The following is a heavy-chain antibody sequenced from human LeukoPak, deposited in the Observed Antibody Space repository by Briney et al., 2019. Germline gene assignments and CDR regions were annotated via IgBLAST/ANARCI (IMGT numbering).Heavy chain of an antibody. D-gene: IGHD1-26*01. CDR3: ARHPRHVGAIERGLDY. Sequence: SQTLSLTCTVSGGSISSGSYYWSWIRQPAGKRLEWIGHIYRSGSTNYNPSLKSRVTISVDTSKNQLSLKLSSVTAADTAVYYCARHPRHVGAIERGLDYWGQGTLVTVSS. CDR2: IYRSGST. CDR1: GGSISSGSYY. V-gene: IGHV4-61*09. J-gene: IGHJ4*02.